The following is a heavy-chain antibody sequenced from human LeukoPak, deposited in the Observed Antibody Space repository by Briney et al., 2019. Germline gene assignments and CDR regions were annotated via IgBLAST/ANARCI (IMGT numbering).Heavy chain of an antibody. D-gene: IGHD1-1*01. CDR2: ISYDGSNK. Sequence: GRSLRLSCAASGFTFSSYGMHWVRQAPGKGLEWVAGISYDGSNKYYADSVKGRFTISRDNSKNTLYLQMNSLGAEDTAVYYCATDSGGYTYVFDYWGQGTLVTVSS. V-gene: IGHV3-30*03. CDR3: ATDSGGYTYVFDY. CDR1: GFTFSSYG. J-gene: IGHJ4*02.